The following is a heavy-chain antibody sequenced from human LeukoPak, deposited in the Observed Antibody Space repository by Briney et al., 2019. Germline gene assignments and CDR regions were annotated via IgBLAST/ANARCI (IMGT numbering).Heavy chain of an antibody. CDR1: GYSFTSYW. J-gene: IGHJ4*02. CDR2: IYPGDSDT. D-gene: IGHD4-23*01. CDR3: ARRDYGGKHIDY. Sequence: GESMKISCKGSGYSFTSYWNGWVRQMPGKGLEVMGIIYPGDSDTKYSPSFQGQVTILADKSISTAYPQWSSLKASDSAMYYCARRDYGGKHIDYWGQGTLVTVSS. V-gene: IGHV5-51*01.